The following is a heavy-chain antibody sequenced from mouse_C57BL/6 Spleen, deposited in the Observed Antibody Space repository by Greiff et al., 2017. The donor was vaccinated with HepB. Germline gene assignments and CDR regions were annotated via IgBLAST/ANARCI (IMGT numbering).Heavy chain of an antibody. Sequence: VQLQQSGPELVKPGASVKISCKASGYTFTDYYMNWVKQSHGKSLEWIGDINPNNGGTSYNQKFKGKATLTVDKSSSTAYMELRSLTSEDSAVYYCAREYSLAWFAYWGQGTLVTVSA. D-gene: IGHD5-1*01. CDR3: AREYSLAWFAY. CDR1: GYTFTDYY. CDR2: INPNNGGT. V-gene: IGHV1-26*01. J-gene: IGHJ3*01.